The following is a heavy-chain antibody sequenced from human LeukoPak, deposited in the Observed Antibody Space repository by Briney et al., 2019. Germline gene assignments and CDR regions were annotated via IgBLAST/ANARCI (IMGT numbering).Heavy chain of an antibody. CDR1: GYTFTSYY. CDR2: INPSGGST. J-gene: IGHJ5*02. CDR3: ARFYRPKRFLEWSAPFDP. V-gene: IGHV1-46*01. Sequence: ASVKVSCKASGYTFTSYYMHWVRQAPGQGLEWMGIINPSGGSTSYAQKLQGRVTMTRDTSTSTVYMELSSLRSEDTAVYYCARFYRPKRFLEWSAPFDPWGQGTLVTVSS. D-gene: IGHD3-3*01.